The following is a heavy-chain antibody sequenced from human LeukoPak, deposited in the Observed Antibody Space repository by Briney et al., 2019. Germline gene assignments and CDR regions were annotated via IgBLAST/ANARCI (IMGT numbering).Heavy chain of an antibody. Sequence: SETLSLTCAVSGYSISSGHYWGWIRQPPGKGLEWIGSIYHSGGTSYNPSLKSRVTISVDTSKNQFSLKMKSVTAADTAVYYCAGFTPAVDYCSQGTLVTVSS. CDR1: GYSISSGHY. D-gene: IGHD3-10*01. V-gene: IGHV4-38-2*01. CDR3: AGFTPAVDY. J-gene: IGHJ4*02. CDR2: IYHSGGT.